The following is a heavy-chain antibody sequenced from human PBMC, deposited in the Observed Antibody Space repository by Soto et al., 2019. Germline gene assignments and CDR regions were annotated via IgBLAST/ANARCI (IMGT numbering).Heavy chain of an antibody. CDR1: GFTISSYD. V-gene: IGHV3-13*01. CDR3: ARGQYDFWSDARDDAFDI. J-gene: IGHJ3*02. D-gene: IGHD3-3*01. CDR2: IGSAGDT. Sequence: EVQLVESGGGLVQPGGSLRLSCAASGFTISSYDMHGVRQATGKGLEWVSAIGSAGDTYYPGSVKGRFTISRENAKNSLYLKMNSLRAGDTAVYYCARGQYDFWSDARDDAFDIWGQGTMVTVSS.